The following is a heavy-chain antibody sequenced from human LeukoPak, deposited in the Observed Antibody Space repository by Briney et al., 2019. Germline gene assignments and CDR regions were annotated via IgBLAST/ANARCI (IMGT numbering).Heavy chain of an antibody. CDR1: GFTFSSYA. J-gene: IGHJ4*02. Sequence: GGSLRLSCAASGFTFSSYAMSWVRLAPGKGLEWVSTISGSGGSTYYVDSVKGRFTISRDNSKNTLYLQMNTLRAEDTAVYYCVRAARQYYFDYWGQGTLVTVSS. V-gene: IGHV3-23*01. CDR2: ISGSGGST. D-gene: IGHD6-6*01. CDR3: VRAARQYYFDY.